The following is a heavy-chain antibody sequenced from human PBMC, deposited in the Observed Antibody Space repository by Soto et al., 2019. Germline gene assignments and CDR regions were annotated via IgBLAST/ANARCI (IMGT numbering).Heavy chain of an antibody. D-gene: IGHD3-3*01. V-gene: IGHV1-69*13. CDR2: IIPIFGTA. Sequence: SVKVSCKASGGTFSSYAISWVRQAPGQGLEWMGGIIPIFGTANYAQKFQGRVTITADESTSTAYMELSSLRSEDTAVYYCASIWSGPYYYGMDVWGQGTTVTVSS. J-gene: IGHJ6*02. CDR3: ASIWSGPYYYGMDV. CDR1: GGTFSSYA.